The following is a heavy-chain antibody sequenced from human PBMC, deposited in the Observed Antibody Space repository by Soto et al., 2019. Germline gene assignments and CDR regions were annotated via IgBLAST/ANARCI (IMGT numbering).Heavy chain of an antibody. CDR3: ARDRDVAAPGPVETNYYYGMDV. D-gene: IGHD6-13*01. Sequence: QVQLVQSGAEVKKPGSSVKVSCKASGGNFRSQSISISWVRQAPGQGLEWMGRAIPVLGVANYAQKFQGRVTITADKFTXTFXXAXRSLQSEDTAVYYCARDRDVAAPGPVETNYYYGMDVWGQGTTVTVSS. V-gene: IGHV1-69*08. CDR1: GGNFRSQSIS. J-gene: IGHJ6*02. CDR2: AIPVLGVA.